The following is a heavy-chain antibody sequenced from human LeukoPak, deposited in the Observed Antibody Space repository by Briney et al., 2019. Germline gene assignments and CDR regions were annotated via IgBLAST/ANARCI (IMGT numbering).Heavy chain of an antibody. CDR3: AADSNDYGDYVGYAFDI. V-gene: IGHV1-58*01. D-gene: IGHD4-17*01. CDR1: GFTFTSSA. J-gene: IGHJ3*02. Sequence: SVKVSCKASGFTFTSSAVQWVRQARGQRLEWIGWIVVGSGNTNYAQKFQERVTITRDMSTSTAYMELSSLRSEDTAVYYCAADSNDYGDYVGYAFDIWGQGTMVTVSS. CDR2: IVVGSGNT.